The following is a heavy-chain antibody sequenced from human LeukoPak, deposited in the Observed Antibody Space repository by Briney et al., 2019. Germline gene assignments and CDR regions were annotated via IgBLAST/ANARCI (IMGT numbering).Heavy chain of an antibody. J-gene: IGHJ4*02. D-gene: IGHD6-19*01. CDR2: ITGGGDST. CDR1: GFTFSSHA. Sequence: GGSVRLSCAASGFTFSSHALNWVRQAPGKGLEWLSVITGGGDSTYYADSVKGRFTTSRDNSKNTLYLQMNSLRAEDTAVYYCARLGWVGKPSSSGYWGQGTLVTVSS. V-gene: IGHV3-23*01. CDR3: ARLGWVGKPSSSGY.